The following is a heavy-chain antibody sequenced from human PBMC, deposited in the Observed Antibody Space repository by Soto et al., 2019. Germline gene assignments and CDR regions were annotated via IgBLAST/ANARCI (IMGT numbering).Heavy chain of an antibody. V-gene: IGHV1-24*01. D-gene: IGHD2-15*01. CDR1: GYTLTELF. Sequence: GASVKVACTVSGYTLTELFMHWVRQAPGQGLEWMGGFDPEDGETIYAQKFQGRVTMTEDTSTDTAYMELSSLRSEDTAVYYCATVVRRQGFDYWGQGTLVTGSS. J-gene: IGHJ4*02. CDR3: ATVVRRQGFDY. CDR2: FDPEDGET.